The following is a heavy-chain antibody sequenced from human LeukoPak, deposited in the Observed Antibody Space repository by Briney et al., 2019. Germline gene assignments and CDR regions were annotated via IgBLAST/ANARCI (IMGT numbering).Heavy chain of an antibody. Sequence: GESLKISCKGSGYSFTSYWIGWVRQMPGKGLEWMGIIYPGDSDTRYSPSFQGQVTISADKSISTAYLQWSSLKASDTAMYYCARLCREYQLLGDWFDPWGQGTLVTVSS. CDR3: ARLCREYQLLGDWFDP. CDR1: GYSFTSYW. J-gene: IGHJ5*02. V-gene: IGHV5-51*01. D-gene: IGHD2-2*01. CDR2: IYPGDSDT.